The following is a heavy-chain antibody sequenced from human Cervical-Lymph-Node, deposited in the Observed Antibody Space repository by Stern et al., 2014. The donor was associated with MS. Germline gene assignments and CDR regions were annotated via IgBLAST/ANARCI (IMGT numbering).Heavy chain of an antibody. D-gene: IGHD3-22*01. Sequence: VQLVESGAEVKKPGSSVKASCKASGGTFSNYATSWVRQVPGPGLEWVGGIIPIFYIVRDAQKFHGKVTIAADESTSTTYMEVNSLTHEDTAVYYCARASLTSGYYYSHLAYWGQGTLVTVSS. CDR2: IIPIFYIV. CDR3: ARASLTSGYYYSHLAY. J-gene: IGHJ4*02. CDR1: GGTFSNYA. V-gene: IGHV1-69*01.